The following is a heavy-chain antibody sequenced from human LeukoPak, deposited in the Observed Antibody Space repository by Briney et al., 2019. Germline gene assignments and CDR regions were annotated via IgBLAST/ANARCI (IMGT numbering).Heavy chain of an antibody. D-gene: IGHD6-25*01. V-gene: IGHV3-23*01. Sequence: GGSLRLSCTASGFTFSSYAMSWVRQAPGKGLEWVSTISGGGGRTWYGDSVKGRFTISRDNSKNTVDVQLNSLRAEDTAVYYCAKFRGSEKTAIDCWGQGTLDTVSS. CDR3: AKFRGSEKTAIDC. J-gene: IGHJ4*02. CDR1: GFTFSSYA. CDR2: ISGGGGRT.